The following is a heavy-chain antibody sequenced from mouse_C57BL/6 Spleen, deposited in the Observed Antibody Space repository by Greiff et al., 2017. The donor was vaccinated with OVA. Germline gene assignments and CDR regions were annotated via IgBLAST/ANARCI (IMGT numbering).Heavy chain of an antibody. J-gene: IGHJ4*01. Sequence: VQLKESGPELVKPGASVKIPCKASGYTFTDYNMDWVKQSHGKSLEWIGDINHNNGSTNYNQKLKSKATLTVDKSSSSAYLERRSLTSEDTAVYYCARRGYYAMDYWGQGTSVTVSS. CDR1: GYTFTDYN. CDR3: ARRGYYAMDY. CDR2: INHNNGST. V-gene: IGHV1-18*01.